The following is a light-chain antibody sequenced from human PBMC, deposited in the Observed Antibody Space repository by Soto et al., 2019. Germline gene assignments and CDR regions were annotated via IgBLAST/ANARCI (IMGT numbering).Light chain of an antibody. Sequence: DIQLTQSPSLLSASVGDRVTITCRASQGISSSLAWYQQKSGKAPNFLIYAASTLQTGVPSRFSGSGSGTEFTLTISSLQPEDFATYYCQQLNTYPFTFGPGTKVDIK. CDR3: QQLNTYPFT. V-gene: IGKV1-9*01. CDR1: QGISSS. J-gene: IGKJ3*01. CDR2: AAS.